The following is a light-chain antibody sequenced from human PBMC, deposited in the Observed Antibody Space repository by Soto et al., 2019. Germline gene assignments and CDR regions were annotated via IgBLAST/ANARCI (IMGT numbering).Light chain of an antibody. CDR1: SSDVGGYNY. J-gene: IGLJ1*01. CDR2: GVT. CDR3: SSYTSASTLLYI. Sequence: QSALTQPASVSGSPGQSITISCTGTSSDVGGYNYVSWYQQHPGIAPKLLIYGVTNRPSGVSTRFSGSKSGNTASLTISGLQAEDEADYHCSSYTSASTLLYIFGTGTKLTVL. V-gene: IGLV2-14*01.